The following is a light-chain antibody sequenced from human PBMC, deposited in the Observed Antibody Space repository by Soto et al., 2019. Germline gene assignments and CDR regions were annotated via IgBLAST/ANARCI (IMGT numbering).Light chain of an antibody. CDR3: LLSYSGDRPVV. Sequence: QAVVTQEPSLTVSPGGTVTLTCDSSTGAGTSGHWPYWFQQKPGQAPRTLIYDTSKRHSWTPARFSGSLLGGKAALTLSGAQPEDEADYYCLLSYSGDRPVVFGGGTKVTVL. CDR2: DTS. CDR1: TGAGTSGHW. V-gene: IGLV7-46*01. J-gene: IGLJ2*01.